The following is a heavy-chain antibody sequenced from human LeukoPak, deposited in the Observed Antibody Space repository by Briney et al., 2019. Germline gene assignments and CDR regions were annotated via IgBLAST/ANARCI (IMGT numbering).Heavy chain of an antibody. V-gene: IGHV1-2*02. CDR3: ARTRYCSSTSCFYNWFDP. CDR1: GYTFTGYY. Sequence: GASVKVSCKASGYTFTGYYMHCVRQAPGQGLGWMGWINPNSGGTNYAQKFQGRVTMTRDTSISTAYMELSRLRSDDTAVYYCARTRYCSSTSCFYNWFDPWGQGTLVTVSS. D-gene: IGHD2-2*01. CDR2: INPNSGGT. J-gene: IGHJ5*02.